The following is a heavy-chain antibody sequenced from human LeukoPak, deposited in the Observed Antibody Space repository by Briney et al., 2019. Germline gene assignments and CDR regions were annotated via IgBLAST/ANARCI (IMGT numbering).Heavy chain of an antibody. Sequence: GGSLRLSCEASGFTFSRYWMHWVRQAPGKGLVWVSRINSDGSRTTYADSVQGRFTISRDNAKNTLYLQMNSLRAEDTALYYCARVARGDYYYYYMDVWGKGTTVTVSS. J-gene: IGHJ6*03. D-gene: IGHD3-10*01. V-gene: IGHV3-74*01. CDR2: INSDGSRT. CDR3: ARVARGDYYYYYMDV. CDR1: GFTFSRYW.